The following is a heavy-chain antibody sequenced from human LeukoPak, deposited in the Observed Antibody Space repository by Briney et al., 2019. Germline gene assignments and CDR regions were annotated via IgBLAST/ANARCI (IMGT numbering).Heavy chain of an antibody. Sequence: PSQTLSLTCTVSGGSISSGGYFWTWIRQHPGKGLEWIGHIYYTGSTYYNPSLKSRVTISVDTSKNQFSLKLSSVTAADTAVYYCAGTAYGSGSPTDYWGQGTLVTVSS. CDR1: GGSISSGGYF. CDR3: AGTAYGSGSPTDY. CDR2: IYYTGST. V-gene: IGHV4-31*03. J-gene: IGHJ4*02. D-gene: IGHD3-10*01.